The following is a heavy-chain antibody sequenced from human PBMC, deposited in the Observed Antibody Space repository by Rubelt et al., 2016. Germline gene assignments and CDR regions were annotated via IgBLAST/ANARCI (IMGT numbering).Heavy chain of an antibody. CDR1: GYSISSGYY. CDR2: IYYTGTT. Sequence: QVQLQESGPGLVKPSETLSLTCTVSGYSISSGYYWSWIRQPPGKGLEWIGYIYYTGTTNYNPSLKSRVTISVDTSKNQFSLKLSSVTAADTAVYYCARGGYSYGYGWFDPWGQGTQVTVSS. J-gene: IGHJ5*02. V-gene: IGHV4-38-2*02. D-gene: IGHD5-18*01. CDR3: ARGGYSYGYGWFDP.